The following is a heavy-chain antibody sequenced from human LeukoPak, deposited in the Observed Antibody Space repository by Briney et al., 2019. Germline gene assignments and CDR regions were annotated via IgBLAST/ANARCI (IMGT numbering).Heavy chain of an antibody. Sequence: SQTLSLTCTVSGGSISSGGYSWSWIRQPPGKGLEWIGYIYHSGSTYYNPSLKSRVTISVDRSKNQFSLKLSSVTAADTAVYYCARARVGRGNWFDPWGQGTLVTVSS. D-gene: IGHD1-26*01. J-gene: IGHJ5*02. CDR3: ARARVGRGNWFDP. CDR2: IYHSGST. V-gene: IGHV4-30-2*01. CDR1: GGSISSGGYS.